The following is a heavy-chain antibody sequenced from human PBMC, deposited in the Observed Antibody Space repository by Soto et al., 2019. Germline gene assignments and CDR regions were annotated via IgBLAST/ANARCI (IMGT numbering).Heavy chain of an antibody. D-gene: IGHD3-16*01. V-gene: IGHV3-9*01. Sequence: GGSLRLSCAVSGFTFDYNAMHWVRQAPEKGLEWVSGINWKSDIGYADSVKGRFTISRDNAENSLYLQMNSLRAEDTALYYCAISQDRGGRTTFIYWGQGTQVTVSS. J-gene: IGHJ4*02. CDR2: INWKSDI. CDR3: AISQDRGGRTTFIY. CDR1: GFTFDYNA.